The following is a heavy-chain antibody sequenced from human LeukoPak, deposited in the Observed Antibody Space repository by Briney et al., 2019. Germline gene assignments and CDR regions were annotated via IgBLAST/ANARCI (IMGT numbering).Heavy chain of an antibody. D-gene: IGHD4-4*01. V-gene: IGHV3-23*01. CDR3: AKVSDPYDYSNSPDY. J-gene: IGHJ4*02. CDR2: ISGSGGST. CDR1: GFTFSSYA. Sequence: GGSLRLSCAASGFTFSSYAMSWVRQAPGKGLEWVLAISGSGGSTYYADSVKGRFTISRDNSKNTLYLQMNSLRAEDTAVYYCAKVSDPYDYSNSPDYWGQGTLVTVSS.